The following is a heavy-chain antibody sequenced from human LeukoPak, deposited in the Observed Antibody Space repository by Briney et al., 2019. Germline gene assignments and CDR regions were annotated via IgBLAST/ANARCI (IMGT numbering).Heavy chain of an antibody. CDR3: ARRAGAYSHPYDY. CDR1: GFTVSSNS. V-gene: IGHV3-53*01. J-gene: IGHJ4*02. Sequence: GGSLRLSCTVSGFTVSSNSMSWVRQAPGKGLEWVSFIYSDNTHYSDSVRGRFTISRDNSKNALYLQMNSLRAEDTAVYYCARRAGAYSHPYDYWGQGTLVTVSS. D-gene: IGHD4/OR15-4a*01. CDR2: IYSDNT.